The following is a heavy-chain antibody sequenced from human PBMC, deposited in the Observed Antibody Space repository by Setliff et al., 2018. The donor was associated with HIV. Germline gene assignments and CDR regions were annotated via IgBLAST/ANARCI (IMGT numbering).Heavy chain of an antibody. D-gene: IGHD3-10*01. V-gene: IGHV3-11*03. Sequence: KPGGSLRLSCAASGFTFSDYYMHWIRQAPGKGLEWLSYISSTVGFTNYADSVKGRFTISRDNAKNSLYLQMTNLRAEDTAVYYCARGSNQGSGTEVDYWGQGTQVTVS. J-gene: IGHJ4*02. CDR2: ISSTVGFT. CDR3: ARGSNQGSGTEVDY. CDR1: GFTFSDYY.